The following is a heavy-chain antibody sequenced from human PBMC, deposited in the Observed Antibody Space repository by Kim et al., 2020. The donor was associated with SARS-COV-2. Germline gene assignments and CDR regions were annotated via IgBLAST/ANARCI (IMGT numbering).Heavy chain of an antibody. V-gene: IGHV3-23*01. J-gene: IGHJ6*01. CDR2: ISGIGSNK. CDR1: GFTFGSYA. Sequence: GGSLRLSCAASGFTFGSYAMNWVRQAPGKGLEWVSVISGIGSNKYYADSVKGRFTISRDNSKNILYLQMNSLRAEDTALYYCAKMAVIDGYVYFYYYAM. D-gene: IGHD5-12*01. CDR3: AKMAVIDGYVYFYYYAM.